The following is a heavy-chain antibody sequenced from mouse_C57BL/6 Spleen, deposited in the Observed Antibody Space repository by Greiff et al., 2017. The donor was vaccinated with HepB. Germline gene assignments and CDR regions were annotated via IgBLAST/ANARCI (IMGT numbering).Heavy chain of an antibody. CDR2: IDPSDSYT. CDR1: GYTFTSYW. CDR3: ARGWSPYYFDY. Sequence: VQLQQPGAELVMPGASVKLSCKASGYTFTSYWMHWVKQRPGQGLEWIGEIDPSDSYTNYNQKVKGKSTLTVDKSSSTAYMQLSSLTSEDSAVYYCARGWSPYYFDYWGQGTTLTVSS. D-gene: IGHD2-3*01. V-gene: IGHV1-69*01. J-gene: IGHJ2*01.